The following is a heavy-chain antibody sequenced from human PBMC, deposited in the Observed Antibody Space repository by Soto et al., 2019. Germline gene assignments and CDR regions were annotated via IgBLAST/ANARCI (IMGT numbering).Heavy chain of an antibody. CDR2: IWYDGNKK. J-gene: IGHJ4*02. CDR1: GFSFRIYG. V-gene: IGHV3-33*03. D-gene: IGHD5-18*01. CDR3: VVDTTGLLDY. Sequence: GGSLVLSCASSGFSFRIYGMHWVRQAPGKGLEWVAVIWYDGNKKYYGDSVRGRFTISRDNSQNTLYLEMNSLRAEDTAVYYCVVDTTGLLDYWGQGTMVTVSS.